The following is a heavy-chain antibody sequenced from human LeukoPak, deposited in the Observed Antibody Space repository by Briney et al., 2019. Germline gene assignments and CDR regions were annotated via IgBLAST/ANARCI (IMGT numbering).Heavy chain of an antibody. D-gene: IGHD3-10*01. CDR3: AKEKSNYYGSGSYYKAALGVHFDY. J-gene: IGHJ4*02. CDR1: GFTFSSYG. CDR2: RSYDGSNK. V-gene: IGHV3-30*18. Sequence: GGSLRLSCAASGFTFSSYGMHWVRQAPGKGLEWVAVRSYDGSNKYYADSVKGRFTISRDNSKNTLYLQMNSLRAEDTAVYYCAKEKSNYYGSGSYYKAALGVHFDYWGQGTLVTVSS.